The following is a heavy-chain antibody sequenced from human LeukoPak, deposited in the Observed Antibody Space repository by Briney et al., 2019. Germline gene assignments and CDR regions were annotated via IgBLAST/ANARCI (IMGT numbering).Heavy chain of an antibody. V-gene: IGHV3-74*01. J-gene: IGHJ4*02. Sequence: GGSLRLSCAASGFTFSSYWMHWARQAPGKGLVWVSRINSDGSSTSYADSVKGRFTISRDNAKNTLYLQMNSLRAEDTAVYYCARVRIAAAGTRPFDYWGQGTLVTVSS. CDR1: GFTFSSYW. D-gene: IGHD6-13*01. CDR3: ARVRIAAAGTRPFDY. CDR2: INSDGSST.